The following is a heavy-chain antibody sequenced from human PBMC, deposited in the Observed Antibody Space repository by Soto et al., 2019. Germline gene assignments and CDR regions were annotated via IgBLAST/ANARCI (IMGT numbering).Heavy chain of an antibody. J-gene: IGHJ6*04. CDR3: AAALGYCSGGSCVTSDGMDF. V-gene: IGHV1-69*01. CDR2: IIPIFGTA. D-gene: IGHD2-15*01. Sequence: QVQLVQSGAEVKKPGSSVKVSCKASGGTFSSYAISWVRQAPGQGLEWMGWIIPIFGTANYAQKFQGRVTITADEYTSTAYMELSSLSSEDTAVYYCAAALGYCSGGSCVTSDGMDFWGKGPTVTVSS. CDR1: GGTFSSYA.